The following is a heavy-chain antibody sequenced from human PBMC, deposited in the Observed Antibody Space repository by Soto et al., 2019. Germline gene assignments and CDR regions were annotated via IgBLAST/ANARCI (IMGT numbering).Heavy chain of an antibody. CDR2: IYPGDSDT. J-gene: IGHJ4*02. D-gene: IGHD3-10*01. CDR1: GYSFTSYW. CDR3: ARAPTFTHYYGSGSYPR. Sequence: PGESLKISCKGSGYSFTSYWIGWVRQMPGKGLEWMGIIYPGDSDTRYSPSFQGQVTISADKSISTAYLKLSSVTAADTAVYYCARAPTFTHYYGSGSYPRWGQGTLVTVSS. V-gene: IGHV5-51*01.